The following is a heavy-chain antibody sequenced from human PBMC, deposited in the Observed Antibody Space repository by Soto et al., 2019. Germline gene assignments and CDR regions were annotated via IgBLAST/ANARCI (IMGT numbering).Heavy chain of an antibody. V-gene: IGHV4-4*02. J-gene: IGHJ4*02. Sequence: QVPLQESGPRLVRPSGTLSLTCTVSSGSITSANWWSWVRQPPGRGLEWIGEIYHSGSTHYNLSLKSRVTLSVDKSKNQFSLSLSSVTAADTAMYYCARRGGGVVLAATTPFDYWGQGTLVTVSS. D-gene: IGHD2-15*01. CDR3: ARRGGGVVLAATTPFDY. CDR2: IYHSGST. CDR1: SGSITSANW.